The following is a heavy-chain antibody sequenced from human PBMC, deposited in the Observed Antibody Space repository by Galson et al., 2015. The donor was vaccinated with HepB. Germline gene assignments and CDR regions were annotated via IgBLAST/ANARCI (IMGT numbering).Heavy chain of an antibody. Sequence: SLRLSCAASGFTFSSYGMHWDRRAPGKGLEWVAVISYDGSNKYYADSVKGRFTISRDNSKNTLYLQMNSLRAEDTAVYYCAKDGVEWLRFGYYMDVWGKGTTVTVSS. J-gene: IGHJ6*03. CDR2: ISYDGSNK. V-gene: IGHV3-30*18. CDR3: AKDGVEWLRFGYYMDV. D-gene: IGHD5-12*01. CDR1: GFTFSSYG.